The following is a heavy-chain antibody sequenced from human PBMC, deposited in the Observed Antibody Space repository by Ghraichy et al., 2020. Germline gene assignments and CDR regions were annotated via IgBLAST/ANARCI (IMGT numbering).Heavy chain of an antibody. CDR2: ISSSSSTI. D-gene: IGHD5-18*01. CDR1: GFTFSSYT. J-gene: IGHJ4*02. Sequence: GGSLRLSCAASGFTFSSYTMNWVRQAPGKGLEWVSYISSSSSTIYYADSVKGRFTISRDNAKNSLYLQMNSLRAEDTAVYYCARDLWGVDTAMFRALFDYWGQGTLVTVSS. V-gene: IGHV3-48*01. CDR3: ARDLWGVDTAMFRALFDY.